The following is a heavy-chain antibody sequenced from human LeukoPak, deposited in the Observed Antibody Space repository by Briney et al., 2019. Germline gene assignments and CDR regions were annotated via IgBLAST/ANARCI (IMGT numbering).Heavy chain of an antibody. CDR1: GGSFSGYY. Sequence: SETLSLTCAVYGGSFSGYYWSWIRQPPGKGLEWVGEINHSGSTNYNPSLKSRVTISVDMSKNQFSLKLSSVTAADTAVYYCASQTYYYYMDVWGKGTTVTVSS. J-gene: IGHJ6*03. CDR2: INHSGST. CDR3: ASQTYYYYMDV. V-gene: IGHV4-34*01.